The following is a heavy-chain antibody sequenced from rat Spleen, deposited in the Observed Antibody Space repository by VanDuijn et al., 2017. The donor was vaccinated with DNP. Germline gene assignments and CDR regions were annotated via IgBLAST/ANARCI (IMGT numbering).Heavy chain of an antibody. CDR1: GYSITSNY. CDR2: ISYSGST. V-gene: IGHV3-1*01. Sequence: EVQLQESGSGLVKPSQSLSLTCSVTGYSITSNYWGWIRKFPGNKLEYIGHISYSGSTNYNPSLKSRISITRDTSKNQFFLQVNSVTPDDTATYYCARGYYAGGYYYSWGQGVMVTVSS. J-gene: IGHJ2*01. CDR3: ARGYYAGGYYYS. D-gene: IGHD1-12*02.